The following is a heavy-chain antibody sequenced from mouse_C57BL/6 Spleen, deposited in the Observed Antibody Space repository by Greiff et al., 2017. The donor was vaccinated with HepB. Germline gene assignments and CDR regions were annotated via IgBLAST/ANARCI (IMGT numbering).Heavy chain of an antibody. Sequence: LVESGAELVRPGASVTLSCKASGYTFTDYEMHWVKQTPVHGLELIGAIDPETGGTAYNQKFKGKAILTADNSSSTAYMELRSLTSEDSAVYYCTGDTTVVAHWYFDVWGTGTTVTVSS. CDR2: IDPETGGT. CDR1: GYTFTDYE. CDR3: TGDTTVVAHWYFDV. D-gene: IGHD1-1*01. V-gene: IGHV1-15*01. J-gene: IGHJ1*03.